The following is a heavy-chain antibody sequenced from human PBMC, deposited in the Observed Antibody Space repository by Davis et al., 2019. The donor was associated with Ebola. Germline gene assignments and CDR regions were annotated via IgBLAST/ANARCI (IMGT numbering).Heavy chain of an antibody. D-gene: IGHD5-12*01. CDR1: GFTFSSYG. CDR3: AKTSLKYSDYVSAEEFDY. J-gene: IGHJ4*02. Sequence: LSLTCAASGFTFSSYGMHWVRQAPGKGLEWVAVISYDGSNKYYADSVKGRFTISRDNSKNTLYLQMNSLRAEDTAVYYCAKTSLKYSDYVSAEEFDYWGQGTLVTVSS. CDR2: ISYDGSNK. V-gene: IGHV3-30*18.